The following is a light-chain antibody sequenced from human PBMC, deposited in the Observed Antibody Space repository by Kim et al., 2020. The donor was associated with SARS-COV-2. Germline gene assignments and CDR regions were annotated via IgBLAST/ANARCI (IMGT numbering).Light chain of an antibody. J-gene: IGLJ1*01. CDR1: SSDVGGYNY. V-gene: IGLV2-11*01. CDR2: DVS. Sequence: QSALTQPRSGSGSPGQSVTISCTGTSSDVGGYNYVSWYQQHPGKAPKLMIYDVSKRPSGVPDRFSGSKSGNTASLTISGLQAEDEADYYCCSYAGSYTNYVFGTGTKVTVL. CDR3: CSYAGSYTNYV.